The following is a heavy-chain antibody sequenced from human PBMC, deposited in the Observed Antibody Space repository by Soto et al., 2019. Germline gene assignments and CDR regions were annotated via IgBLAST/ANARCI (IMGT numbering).Heavy chain of an antibody. CDR1: GGTFSSYA. Sequence: GASVKVSCKASGGTFSSYAISWVRQAPGQGLEWMGGIIPIFGTANYAQKFQGRVTITADESTSTAYMELSSLRSEDTAVYYCARDPSAVAGTSAGYWGQGTLVTVSS. D-gene: IGHD6-19*01. CDR3: ARDPSAVAGTSAGY. J-gene: IGHJ4*02. V-gene: IGHV1-69*13. CDR2: IIPIFGTA.